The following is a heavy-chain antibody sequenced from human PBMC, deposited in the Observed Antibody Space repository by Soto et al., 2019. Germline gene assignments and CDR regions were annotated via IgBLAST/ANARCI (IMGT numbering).Heavy chain of an antibody. D-gene: IGHD3-3*01. CDR1: GGSISSSNW. CDR3: AREGGNYDFWSGYYGPIDP. Sequence: PSETLSLTCAVSGGSISSSNWWSWVRQPPGKGLEWIGEIYHSGSTNYNPSLKSRVTISVDKSKNQFSLKLSSVTAADTAVYYCAREGGNYDFWSGYYGPIDPWGQGTLVTVSS. J-gene: IGHJ5*02. CDR2: IYHSGST. V-gene: IGHV4-4*02.